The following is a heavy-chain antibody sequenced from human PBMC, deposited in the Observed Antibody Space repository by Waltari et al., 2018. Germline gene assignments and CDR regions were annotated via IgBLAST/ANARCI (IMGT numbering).Heavy chain of an antibody. D-gene: IGHD1-26*01. V-gene: IGHV4-39*01. CDR1: GSISSTTYY. J-gene: IGHJ3*02. CDR3: ARRSRGSGSYAFGAFDI. CDR2: MSSSGHT. Sequence: QLQLQESGPGLVKPSETLSLTCTVSGSISSTTYYWGWIRQPPGKGLEWIGSMSSSGHTYYNPSLKSRVTISVDTSKNQFSLRLSSVTAADTAVYYCARRSRGSGSYAFGAFDIWGLGTMVIVSS.